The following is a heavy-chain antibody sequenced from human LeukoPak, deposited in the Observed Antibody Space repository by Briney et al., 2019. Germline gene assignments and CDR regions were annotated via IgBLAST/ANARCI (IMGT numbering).Heavy chain of an antibody. V-gene: IGHV1-2*06. Sequence: GASVRVSCKASGYTFTDYFIHWVRQAPGQGLEWMGRINPNSGGTNYAQTFQGGVTMTRDTSISTAFMDLSSLRSDDTAVYYCARESIPNYYGSGKDYWGQGTLVTVSS. CDR1: GYTFTDYF. CDR3: ARESIPNYYGSGKDY. J-gene: IGHJ4*02. D-gene: IGHD3-10*01. CDR2: INPNSGGT.